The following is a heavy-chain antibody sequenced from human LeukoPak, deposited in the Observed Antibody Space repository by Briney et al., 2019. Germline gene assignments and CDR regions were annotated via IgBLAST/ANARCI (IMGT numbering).Heavy chain of an antibody. CDR2: INHSGST. CDR3: ARGGRAGHGYSYGRTNYFDY. V-gene: IGHV4-34*01. Sequence: SETLSLTCAVYGGSFSGYYWSWIRQPPGKGLEWIGEINHSGSTNYNPSLKSRVTISVDTSKNQFSLKLSSVTAADTAVYYCARGGRAGHGYSYGRTNYFDYWGQGTLVTVSS. CDR1: GGSFSGYY. D-gene: IGHD5-18*01. J-gene: IGHJ4*02.